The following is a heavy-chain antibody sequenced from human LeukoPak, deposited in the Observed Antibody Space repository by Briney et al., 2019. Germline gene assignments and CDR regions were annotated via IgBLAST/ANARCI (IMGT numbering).Heavy chain of an antibody. CDR2: INSDGSST. D-gene: IGHD2-21*02. V-gene: IGHV3-74*01. Sequence: HPGGSLRLSCAASGFTFSSYWMHWVRQAPGKGLVGVSRINSDGSSTSYADSVKGRFTISRDNAKNTLYLQMNSLRAEDTAVYYCARVYDCGGDCPGWDYYYYGMDVWGQGTTVTVSS. CDR1: GFTFSSYW. J-gene: IGHJ6*02. CDR3: ARVYDCGGDCPGWDYYYYGMDV.